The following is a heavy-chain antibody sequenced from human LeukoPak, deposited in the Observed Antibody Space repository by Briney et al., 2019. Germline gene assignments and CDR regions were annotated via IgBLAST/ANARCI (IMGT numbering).Heavy chain of an antibody. CDR2: ITGRGENI. D-gene: IGHD6-25*01. CDR3: AKDRRLAAFDY. V-gene: IGHV3-23*01. CDR1: GFTFSSYG. J-gene: IGHJ4*02. Sequence: GGSLRLSCTASGFTFSSYGMNWVRQAPGKGLEWVSGITGRGENIYYAGSVKGRFTISRDNSKNTLYLQMNSLRAEDTAVYYCAKDRRLAAFDYGGQGTLVTVSS.